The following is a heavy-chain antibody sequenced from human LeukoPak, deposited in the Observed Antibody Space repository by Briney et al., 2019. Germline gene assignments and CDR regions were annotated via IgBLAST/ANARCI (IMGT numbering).Heavy chain of an antibody. CDR3: ARSTFGELTRGGMDV. Sequence: ASVKVSCKASGYTFTSYYMHWVRQAPGQGLEWMGIINPSGGSTSYAQKFQGRVTMTRDTSTSTVYMELSSLRSEDTAVYYCARSTFGELTRGGMDVWGQGTTVTVSS. V-gene: IGHV1-46*01. J-gene: IGHJ6*02. CDR2: INPSGGST. CDR1: GYTFTSYY. D-gene: IGHD3-10*02.